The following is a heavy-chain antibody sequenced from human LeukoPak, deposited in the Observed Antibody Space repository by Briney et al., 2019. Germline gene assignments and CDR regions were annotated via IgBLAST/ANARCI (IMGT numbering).Heavy chain of an antibody. D-gene: IGHD1-26*01. CDR1: GFTFSSYS. V-gene: IGHV3-21*01. CDR2: ISSSSSYI. Sequence: PGGSLRLSWAAAGFTFSSYSMNWVRQAPGKGLEWVSSISSSSSYIYYADSVKGRFTVSKDNAKNSLYLQMNSLRAEDTAVYYCARVVVGSMDYWGQGILVTVSS. J-gene: IGHJ4*02. CDR3: ARVVVGSMDY.